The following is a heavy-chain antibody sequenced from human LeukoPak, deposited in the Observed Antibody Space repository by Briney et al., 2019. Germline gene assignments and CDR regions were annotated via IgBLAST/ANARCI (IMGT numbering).Heavy chain of an antibody. CDR3: ASPRPTYGGTAFDI. CDR1: GGTFSSYA. D-gene: IGHD4-23*01. Sequence: ASVKVSCKASGGTFSSYAISWVRQAPGQGLEWMGRIIPIFGTANYAQKFQGRVTITTDESTSTAYMELSSLRSEDTAVYYCASPRPTYGGTAFDIWGQGTTVTVSS. CDR2: IIPIFGTA. J-gene: IGHJ3*02. V-gene: IGHV1-69*05.